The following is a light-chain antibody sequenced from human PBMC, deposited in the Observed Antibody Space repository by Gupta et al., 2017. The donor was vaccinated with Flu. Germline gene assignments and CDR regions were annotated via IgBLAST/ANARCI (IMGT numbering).Light chain of an antibody. V-gene: IGKV1-39*01. Sequence: DIKMTQSPFSLSACVGDIITIPCRASQGISYYVIWYQHKAGQAPKLLIYAASSVASGVASRCSGSGSGTDFTLTITRLQPEDVATYYCQQSYSSLRTFGQGTRLEIK. CDR1: QGISYY. CDR3: QQSYSSLRT. CDR2: AAS. J-gene: IGKJ2*01.